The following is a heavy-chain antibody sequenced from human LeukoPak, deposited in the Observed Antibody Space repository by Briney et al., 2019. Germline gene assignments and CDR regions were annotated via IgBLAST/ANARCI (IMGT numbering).Heavy chain of an antibody. CDR1: GGSISSYY. J-gene: IGHJ3*02. CDR2: IYYSGST. Sequence: SETLSLTCTDSGGSISSYYWRWIRQPPGKGLEWIGYIYYSGSTNYNPSLKSRVTISVDTSKNQFSLKLSSVTAADTAVYYCARGSMIVSVNPAFDIWGQGTMVTVSS. CDR3: ARGSMIVSVNPAFDI. V-gene: IGHV4-59*01. D-gene: IGHD3-22*01.